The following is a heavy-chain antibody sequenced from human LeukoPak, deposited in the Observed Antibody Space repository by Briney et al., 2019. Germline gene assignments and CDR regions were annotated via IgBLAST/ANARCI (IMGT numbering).Heavy chain of an antibody. CDR3: ARGQYDYVWGSYRQGFYYYYYYMDV. CDR2: ISSSSSYI. J-gene: IGHJ6*03. CDR1: GFTFSSYS. Sequence: GGSLRLSCAASGFTFSSYSMNWVRQAPGKGLEWVSSISSSSSYIYYADSVKGRFTISRDNAKNSLYLQMNSLRAEDTAVYYCARGQYDYVWGSYRQGFYYYYYYMDVWGKGTTVTISS. V-gene: IGHV3-21*01. D-gene: IGHD3-16*02.